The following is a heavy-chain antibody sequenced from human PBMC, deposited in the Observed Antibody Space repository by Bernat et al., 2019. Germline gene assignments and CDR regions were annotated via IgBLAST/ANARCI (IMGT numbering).Heavy chain of an antibody. J-gene: IGHJ4*02. D-gene: IGHD3-22*01. Sequence: EVQLLESGGGLVQPGGSLRLSCAASGFTFSSYAMSWVRQAPEKGLEWVSAISGSGGSTYYADSVKGRFTISRDNSKNTLYLQMNSLRAEDTAVYYCAKDPYYYDSSGQDYWGQGTLVTVSS. V-gene: IGHV3-23*01. CDR1: GFTFSSYA. CDR2: ISGSGGST. CDR3: AKDPYYYDSSGQDY.